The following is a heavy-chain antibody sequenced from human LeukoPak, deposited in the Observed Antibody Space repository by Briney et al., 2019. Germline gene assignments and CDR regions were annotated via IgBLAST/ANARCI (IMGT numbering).Heavy chain of an antibody. D-gene: IGHD6-19*01. Sequence: GGSLRLSCAASGFTFSSYSMSWVRQAPGKGLEWVAVISYDGSNKYYADSVKGRFTISRDNSKNTLYLQMNSLRAEDTAVYYCARDRGAVAAYYFDYWGQGTLVTVSS. J-gene: IGHJ4*02. CDR1: GFTFSSYS. CDR2: ISYDGSNK. V-gene: IGHV3-30*03. CDR3: ARDRGAVAAYYFDY.